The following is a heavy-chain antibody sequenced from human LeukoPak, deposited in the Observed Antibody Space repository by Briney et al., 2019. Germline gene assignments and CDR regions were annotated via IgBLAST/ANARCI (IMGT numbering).Heavy chain of an antibody. J-gene: IGHJ4*02. CDR1: GITVSTFW. Sequence: GGSLRLSCAASGITVSTFWVHWVRQAPGEGLVWVSRINTDGSVTNYADSVEGRFTISRDNATNMLYLQMNDLRAEDTAVYYCVTDRYSDSAFGDWGQGTLVTVSS. CDR2: INTDGSVT. D-gene: IGHD1-26*01. V-gene: IGHV3-74*01. CDR3: VTDRYSDSAFGD.